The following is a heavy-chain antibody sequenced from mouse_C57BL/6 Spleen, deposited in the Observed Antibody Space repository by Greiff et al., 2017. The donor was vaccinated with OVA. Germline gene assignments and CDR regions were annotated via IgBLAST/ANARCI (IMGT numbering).Heavy chain of an antibody. CDR2: ISSGGDYI. Sequence: EVQLVESGEGLVKPGGSLKLSCAASGFTFSSYAMSWVRQTPEKRLEWFAYISSGGDYIYYADTVKGRFTISRDNARNTLYLQMSSLKSEDTAMYYCTRHFPYYAMDYWGQGTSVTVSS. CDR3: TRHFPYYAMDY. V-gene: IGHV5-9-1*02. J-gene: IGHJ4*01. CDR1: GFTFSSYA.